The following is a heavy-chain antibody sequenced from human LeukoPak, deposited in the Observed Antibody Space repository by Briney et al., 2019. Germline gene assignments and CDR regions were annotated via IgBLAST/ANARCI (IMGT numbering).Heavy chain of an antibody. J-gene: IGHJ4*02. V-gene: IGHV1-18*01. D-gene: IGHD2-21*02. CDR1: VYTFTSHG. Sequence: GPSVKVSCKASVYTFTSHGIIWVRQAPGQGLEWMAWISAYNGNTNYAQKLQGRVTVTTETSTSTAYMELRSLRSDDTAVYYCARGNCGGDCYSFDYWGQGTLVTVSS. CDR3: ARGNCGGDCYSFDY. CDR2: ISAYNGNT.